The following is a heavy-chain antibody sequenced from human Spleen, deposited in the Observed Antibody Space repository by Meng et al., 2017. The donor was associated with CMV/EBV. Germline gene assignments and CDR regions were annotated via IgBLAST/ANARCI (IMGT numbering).Heavy chain of an antibody. CDR3: AREVMDSSLYFDY. CDR1: GGSISSGDYY. Sequence: SETLSLTCTVSGGSISSGDYYWSWVRQPPGKGLEWIGYIHYSGNFDYTPSLKSRLTMSLDTPKSQFSLRLSSVTAADTAVYYCAREVMDSSLYFDYWGQGMMVTVSS. CDR2: IHYSGNF. D-gene: IGHD3-22*01. V-gene: IGHV4-30-4*08. J-gene: IGHJ4*02.